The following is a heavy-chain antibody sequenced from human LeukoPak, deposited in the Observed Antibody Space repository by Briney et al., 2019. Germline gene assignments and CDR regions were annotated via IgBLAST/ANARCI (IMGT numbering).Heavy chain of an antibody. J-gene: IGHJ5*02. D-gene: IGHD1-26*01. V-gene: IGHV1-69*04. CDR1: GGTFSSYA. CDR3: ARDTPGAGWFDP. Sequence: SVKVSCKASGGTFSSYAISWVRQAPGQGLEWMGRTIPILGIANYAQKFQGRVTITADKSTSTAYMELSSLRSEDTAVYYCARDTPGAGWFDPWGQGTLVTVSS. CDR2: TIPILGIA.